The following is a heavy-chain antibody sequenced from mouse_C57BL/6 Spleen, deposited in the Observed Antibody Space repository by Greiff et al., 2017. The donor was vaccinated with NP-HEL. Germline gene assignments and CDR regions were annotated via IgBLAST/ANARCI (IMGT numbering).Heavy chain of an antibody. V-gene: IGHV1-64*01. CDR2: IHPNSGST. D-gene: IGHD1-1*01. CDR1: GYTFTSYW. CDR3: ARFTTVVDWYFDV. Sequence: QVQLQQPGAELVKPGASVTLSCKASGYTFTSYWMHWVKQRPGQGLEWIGMIHPNSGSTNYNEKFKSKATLTVDKSSSTAYMQLSSLTSEDSAVYDCARFTTVVDWYFDVWGTGTTVTVSS. J-gene: IGHJ1*03.